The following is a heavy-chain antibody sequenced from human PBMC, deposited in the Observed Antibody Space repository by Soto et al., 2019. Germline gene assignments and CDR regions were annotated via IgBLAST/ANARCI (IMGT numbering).Heavy chain of an antibody. CDR3: ARGRGDNFWSGYYHWFAP. Sequence: SETLSLTCAVYGGSFSGYYWSWIRQPPGKGLEWIGEINHSGSTNYNPSLKSRVTISVDTSKNQFSLKLSSVTAADTAVYYCARGRGDNFWSGYYHWFAPSGQRTLVTVSS. CDR1: GGSFSGYY. CDR2: INHSGST. D-gene: IGHD3-3*01. J-gene: IGHJ5*02. V-gene: IGHV4-34*01.